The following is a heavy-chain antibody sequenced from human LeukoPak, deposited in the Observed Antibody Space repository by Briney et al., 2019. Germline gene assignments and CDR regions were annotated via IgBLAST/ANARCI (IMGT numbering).Heavy chain of an antibody. Sequence: PSETLSLTCTVSGDSISRYYWSWLRQPAGKGLEWVGRIYNGGIITYNPSLKSRVTMSTDTSNNQFSLRLRFVTAADTAVYYCARDSGTTGEVKFDPWGQGTLVTVSS. J-gene: IGHJ5*02. CDR3: ARDSGTTGEVKFDP. CDR1: GDSISRYY. CDR2: IYNGGII. V-gene: IGHV4-4*07. D-gene: IGHD3-10*01.